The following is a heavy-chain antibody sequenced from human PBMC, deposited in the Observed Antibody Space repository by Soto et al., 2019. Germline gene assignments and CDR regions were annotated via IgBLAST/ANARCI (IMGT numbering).Heavy chain of an antibody. CDR1: GGSLTKYY. Sequence: PSETLSLTCTVSGGSLTKYYWSWIRQPAGKGLEWIGRVSTSGNVVSKASLRSRITISIDTSENQLSLKLASVTAADTAMYYCARRIYGVNDYWGQGTLVTVSS. CDR2: VSTSGNV. V-gene: IGHV4-4*07. J-gene: IGHJ4*02. D-gene: IGHD2-15*01. CDR3: ARRIYGVNDY.